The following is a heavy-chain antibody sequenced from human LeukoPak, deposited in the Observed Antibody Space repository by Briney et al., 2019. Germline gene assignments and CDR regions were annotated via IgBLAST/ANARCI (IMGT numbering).Heavy chain of an antibody. D-gene: IGHD3-3*01. CDR2: ISSSSSYI. CDR1: GFTFSSYS. J-gene: IGHJ4*02. Sequence: PGGSLRLSCAASGFTFSSYSMNWVRQAPGKGLEWVSSISSSSSYIYYADSVKGRFTISRDNSKNTLYLQMNSLRAEDTAVYYCARDFLEWLPYSWGQGTLVTVSS. V-gene: IGHV3-21*01. CDR3: ARDFLEWLPYS.